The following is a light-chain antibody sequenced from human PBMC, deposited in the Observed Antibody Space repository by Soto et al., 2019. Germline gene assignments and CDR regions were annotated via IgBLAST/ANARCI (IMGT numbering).Light chain of an antibody. CDR2: GAS. CDR3: QQYNNWPPENT. Sequence: EIVMTQSPXTLSVSPGERATLSCRASQSVSSNLAWYQQKPGQAPRLLIYGASTRATGIPARFSGSGSGTEFTLTISSLQSEDFAVYYCQQYNNWPPENTFGQGTKLEIK. V-gene: IGKV3-15*01. J-gene: IGKJ2*01. CDR1: QSVSSN.